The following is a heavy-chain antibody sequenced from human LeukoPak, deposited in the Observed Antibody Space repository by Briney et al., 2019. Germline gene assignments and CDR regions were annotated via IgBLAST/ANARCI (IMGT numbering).Heavy chain of an antibody. CDR3: ARLMNLRFLEWVPSGYYYYYMDV. D-gene: IGHD3-3*01. J-gene: IGHJ6*03. CDR1: GGSFSGYY. CDR2: INHSGST. V-gene: IGHV4-34*01. Sequence: SETLSLTCAVYGGSFSGYYWSWIRQPPGKGLEWIGEINHSGSTNYNPSLKSRVTISVDTSKNQFSLKLSSVTAADTAVYYCARLMNLRFLEWVPSGYYYYYMDVWGKGTTVTVSS.